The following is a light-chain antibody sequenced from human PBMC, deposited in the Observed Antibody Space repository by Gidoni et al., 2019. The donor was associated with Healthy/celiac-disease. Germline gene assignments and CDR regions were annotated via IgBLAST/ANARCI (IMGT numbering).Light chain of an antibody. V-gene: IGKV1-13*02. CDR1: QGISSA. J-gene: IGKJ1*01. CDR2: DAS. Sequence: APQLTQHPPSLSASVGDRVTITCRASQGISSALAWYQQKPGKAPKLLIYDASSLESGVPSRFSGSGSGTDFTLTISSLQPEDFATYYCQQFNSDPRTFGQGTKVEIK. CDR3: QQFNSDPRT.